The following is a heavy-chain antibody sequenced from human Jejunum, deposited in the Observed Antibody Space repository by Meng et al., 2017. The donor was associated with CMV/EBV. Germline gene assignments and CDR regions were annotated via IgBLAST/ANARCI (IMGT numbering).Heavy chain of an antibody. D-gene: IGHD3-3*01. CDR3: AKREASTVFGVAFDY. CDR1: GFTFSSYG. Sequence: GFTFSSYGMNWVRQAPGKGLEWVSYISGSSSRIHYGDSLKGRFTISRDDSKKTLYLQMHSLRVEDTAIYYCAKREASTVFGVAFDYWGQGTLVTVSS. J-gene: IGHJ4*02. CDR2: ISGSSSRI. V-gene: IGHV3-48*04.